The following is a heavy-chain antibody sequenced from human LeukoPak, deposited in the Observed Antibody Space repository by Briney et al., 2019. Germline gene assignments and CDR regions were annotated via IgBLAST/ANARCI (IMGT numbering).Heavy chain of an antibody. CDR1: GFTFSKSW. Sequence: GGSLRLSCAASGFTFSKSWMSWVRQAPGKGLEWVANMNEDGSERDYVDSVKGRFTISRDNARKSLYLQMSSLRAEDTAVYYCATYTHWVAGDVWGQGTLVTVSS. D-gene: IGHD3-16*01. CDR3: ATYTHWVAGDV. CDR2: MNEDGSER. J-gene: IGHJ4*02. V-gene: IGHV3-7*01.